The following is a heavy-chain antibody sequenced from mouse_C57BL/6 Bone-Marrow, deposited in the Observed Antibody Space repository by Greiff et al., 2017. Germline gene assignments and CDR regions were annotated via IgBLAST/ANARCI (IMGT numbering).Heavy chain of an antibody. D-gene: IGHD1-1*01. V-gene: IGHV1-7*01. CDR3: AKNYYGSSYYY. Sequence: QVQLQQSGAELAKPGASVKLSCKASGYTFTSYWMHWVKQRPGQGLEWIGYINPSSGYTTYNQKFKDKATLTADKASSTAYMQLSSLTYEDSAVYYCAKNYYGSSYYYWGQGTTLTVSS. CDR2: INPSSGYT. J-gene: IGHJ2*01. CDR1: GYTFTSYW.